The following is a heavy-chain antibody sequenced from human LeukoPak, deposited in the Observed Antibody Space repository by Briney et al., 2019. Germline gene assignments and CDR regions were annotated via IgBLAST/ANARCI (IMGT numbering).Heavy chain of an antibody. CDR1: GYSFTSYW. Sequence: GESLKISCKGSGYSFTSYWIGLVRQMPGKGLEWMGIIYPGDSDTRYSPSFQGQVTISADKSISTAYLQWSSLKASDTAMYYCARLGYSGYDDYYFDYWGQGTLVTVSS. J-gene: IGHJ4*02. V-gene: IGHV5-51*01. CDR2: IYPGDSDT. D-gene: IGHD5-12*01. CDR3: ARLGYSGYDDYYFDY.